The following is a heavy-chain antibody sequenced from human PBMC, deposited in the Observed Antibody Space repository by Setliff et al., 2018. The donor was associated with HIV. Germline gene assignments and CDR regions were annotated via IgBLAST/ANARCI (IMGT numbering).Heavy chain of an antibody. CDR3: SSSRIPLGGTSTSFDY. CDR2: ISSSSSTI. V-gene: IGHV3-48*01. D-gene: IGHD1-1*01. Sequence: APXXGLEWFSHISSSSSTIYYPXXVXGRFTISRAHSHNTLYLHMHSXRPDDTPVYYCSSSRIPLGGTSTSFDYWGQGTLVTVSS. J-gene: IGHJ4*02.